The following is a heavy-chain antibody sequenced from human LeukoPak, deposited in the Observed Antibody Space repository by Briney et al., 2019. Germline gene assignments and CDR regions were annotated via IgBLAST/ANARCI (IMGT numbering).Heavy chain of an antibody. Sequence: GGSLRLSCVASGFTVSSNYMSWVRQAPGKGLEWVSVVYGGGNTYYADSVKGRFTVSRDNSRNTLYLQMSSLIAEDTAMYYCARAQMAAAGPFDYWGLGTLVTVSS. J-gene: IGHJ4*02. CDR3: ARAQMAAAGPFDY. CDR2: VYGGGNT. D-gene: IGHD6-13*01. CDR1: GFTVSSNY. V-gene: IGHV3-66*01.